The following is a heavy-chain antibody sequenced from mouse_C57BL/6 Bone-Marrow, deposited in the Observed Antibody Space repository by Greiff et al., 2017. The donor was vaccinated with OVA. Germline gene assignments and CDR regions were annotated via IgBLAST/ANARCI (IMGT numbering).Heavy chain of an antibody. CDR3: ATLITTVVAVDY. CDR1: GYTFTSYT. Sequence: LVESGAELARPGASVKMSCKASGYTFTSYTMHWVKQRPGQGLEWIGYINPNSGYTKYNQKFKDKATLTADKSSSTAYMQLRSLTSEDSAVYYCATLITTVVAVDYWGQGTTLTVSS. J-gene: IGHJ2*01. V-gene: IGHV1-4*01. D-gene: IGHD1-1*01. CDR2: INPNSGYT.